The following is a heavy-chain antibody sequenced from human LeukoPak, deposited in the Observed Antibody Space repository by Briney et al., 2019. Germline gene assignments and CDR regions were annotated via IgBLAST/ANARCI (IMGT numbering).Heavy chain of an antibody. J-gene: IGHJ4*02. CDR2: INPNSGGT. CDR3: ARDRGTWNDDGFDY. D-gene: IGHD1-1*01. CDR1: GYSFIDYY. Sequence: GASVKVSCKASGYSFIDYYMHWVRQAPGQGLEWMGWINPNSGGTNYAQKFQGRVTMTRDTSISTAYMELSRLRSDDTAVYYCARDRGTWNDDGFDYWGQGTLVTVSS. V-gene: IGHV1-2*02.